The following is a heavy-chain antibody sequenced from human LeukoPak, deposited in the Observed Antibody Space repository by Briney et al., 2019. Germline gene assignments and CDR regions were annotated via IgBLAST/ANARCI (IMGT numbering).Heavy chain of an antibody. CDR1: GFTFSRYW. Sequence: GGSLRLSCAASGFTFSRYWMQWVRQAPGKGLEWVSAISGSGGSTYYADSVKGRFTISRDNSKNTLYLQMNSLRAEDTAVYYCAKVWGKNYDFWSGYSTYYFDYWGQGTLVTVSS. CDR2: ISGSGGST. V-gene: IGHV3-23*01. D-gene: IGHD3-3*01. CDR3: AKVWGKNYDFWSGYSTYYFDY. J-gene: IGHJ4*02.